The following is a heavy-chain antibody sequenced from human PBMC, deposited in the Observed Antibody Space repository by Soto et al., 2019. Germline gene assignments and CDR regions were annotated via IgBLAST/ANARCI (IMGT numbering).Heavy chain of an antibody. Sequence: PGGSLRLSCAASGFTFSDYYMSWIRQAPGKGLEWVSYISSSGSTIYYADSVKGRFTISRDNAKNSLYLQMNSLRAEDTAVYYCAKGQQLATNWFDPWGQGTLVTVSS. CDR1: GFTFSDYY. V-gene: IGHV3-11*01. D-gene: IGHD6-13*01. J-gene: IGHJ5*02. CDR3: AKGQQLATNWFDP. CDR2: ISSSGSTI.